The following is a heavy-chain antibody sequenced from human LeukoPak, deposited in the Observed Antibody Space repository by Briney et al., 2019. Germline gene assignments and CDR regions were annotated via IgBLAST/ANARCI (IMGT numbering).Heavy chain of an antibody. D-gene: IGHD5-18*01. CDR3: ARGGYSYGYGKGWFDP. CDR1: GGSFSGYY. J-gene: IGHJ5*02. CDR2: INHSGST. Sequence: SETLSLTCAVYGGSFSGYYWSWIRQPPGKGLEWIGKINHSGSTNYNPSLKSRVTISVDTSKNQFSLKLSSVTAADTAVYYCARGGYSYGYGKGWFDPWGQGTLVTVSS. V-gene: IGHV4-34*01.